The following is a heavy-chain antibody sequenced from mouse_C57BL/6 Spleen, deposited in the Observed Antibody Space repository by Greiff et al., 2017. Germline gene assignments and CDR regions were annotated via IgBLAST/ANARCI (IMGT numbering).Heavy chain of an antibody. CDR1: GSNFKDYY. V-gene: IGHV14-1*01. CDR2: IDPEDGAT. Sequence: EVQLQQSGAELVRPGASVKLSCTASGSNFKDYYMHWVKQRPEQGLEWIGGIDPEDGATEYAPRFQGKATLTAATSSNTAYLQLSSLTSEDTAVYYCATACYGYGHYFGDWGQGITLTVSS. D-gene: IGHD2-1*01. J-gene: IGHJ2*01. CDR3: ATACYGYGHYFGD.